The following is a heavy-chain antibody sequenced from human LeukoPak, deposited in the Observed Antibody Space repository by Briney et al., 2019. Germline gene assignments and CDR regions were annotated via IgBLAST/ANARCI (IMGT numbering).Heavy chain of an antibody. J-gene: IGHJ5*02. V-gene: IGHV3-15*01. CDR1: GLTFSNAW. CDR3: TTELSA. CDR2: IKSKTDGGTT. Sequence: GGSLRLSCAASGLTFSNAWMSWVRQAPGKGLAWVGRIKSKTDGGTTDYAAPVKGRFTISKDDSETTLYLQMSSLETDDTALYYCTTELSAWGQGTLVTVSS.